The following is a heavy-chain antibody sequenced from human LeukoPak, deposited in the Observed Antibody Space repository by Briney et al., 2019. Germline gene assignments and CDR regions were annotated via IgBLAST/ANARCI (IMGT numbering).Heavy chain of an antibody. Sequence: PSETLSLTCAVYSGSFSDYYWSWIRQPPGKGLEWIGEINHSGSTNCNPSLKSRVTISVDTSKNQFSLKLSSVTAADTAVYYCARNYGDYDTYYYYYYMDVWGKGTTVTISS. J-gene: IGHJ6*03. V-gene: IGHV4-34*01. D-gene: IGHD4-17*01. CDR2: INHSGST. CDR3: ARNYGDYDTYYYYYYMDV. CDR1: SGSFSDYY.